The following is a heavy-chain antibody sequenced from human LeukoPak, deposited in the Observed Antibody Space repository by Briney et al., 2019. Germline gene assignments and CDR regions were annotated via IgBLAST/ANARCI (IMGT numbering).Heavy chain of an antibody. J-gene: IGHJ4*02. Sequence: ASVKVSCKASGYTFTGYYMHWVRQAPGQGLEWMGRINPNGGGTNYAQKFQGRVTMTRDTSISTAYMELSRLRSDDTAVYFCASHYYDSSGQHDDWGQGTLVTVSS. CDR1: GYTFTGYY. CDR3: ASHYYDSSGQHDD. CDR2: INPNGGGT. V-gene: IGHV1-2*06. D-gene: IGHD3-22*01.